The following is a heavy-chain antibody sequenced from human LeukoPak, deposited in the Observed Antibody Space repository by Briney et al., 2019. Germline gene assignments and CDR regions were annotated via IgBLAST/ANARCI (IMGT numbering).Heavy chain of an antibody. D-gene: IGHD1-26*01. V-gene: IGHV3-21*04. J-gene: IGHJ6*03. CDR1: GFTFNNYN. CDR3: AKVKGTSGSYSYYYYYMDV. CDR2: ITSSGTYI. Sequence: GGSLRLSCATSGFTFNNYNMNWVRQAPGRALEWVSSITSSGTYIFYADSVKGRFTISRDNAKNSLYLQMNSLRAEDTAVYYCAKVKGTSGSYSYYYYYMDVWGKGTTVTVSS.